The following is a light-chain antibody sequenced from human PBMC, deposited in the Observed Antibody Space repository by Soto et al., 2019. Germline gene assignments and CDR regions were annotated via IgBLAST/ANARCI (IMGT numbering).Light chain of an antibody. CDR3: QQYYKWPRT. J-gene: IGKJ1*01. Sequence: ETVMTQSAATLSVSPGERATLSCRASQSVSTNLAWYQQKPGQAPRVLIYGASTRVTGIPARFSGSGSGTEFALTISSLQSEDFAVYYCQQYYKWPRTFGQGTKVEIK. CDR1: QSVSTN. V-gene: IGKV3-15*01. CDR2: GAS.